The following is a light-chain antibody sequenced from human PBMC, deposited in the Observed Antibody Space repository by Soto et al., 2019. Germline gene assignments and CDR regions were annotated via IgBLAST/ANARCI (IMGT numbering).Light chain of an antibody. CDR1: SSDVGGYNY. V-gene: IGLV2-14*01. CDR3: TSYTSSNTWL. CDR2: AVS. Sequence: QSALTQPASVSGSTGKSITISCTGTSSDVGGYNYVSWFQQHPGKAPKLIIYAVSNRPSGIGDRFSGSKSGNTASLTISGLQAEDEADYYCTSYTSSNTWLFGGGTKVTV. J-gene: IGLJ2*01.